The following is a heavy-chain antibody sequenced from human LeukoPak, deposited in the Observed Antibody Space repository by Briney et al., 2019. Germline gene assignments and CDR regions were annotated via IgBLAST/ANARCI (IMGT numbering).Heavy chain of an antibody. Sequence: GGSLRLSCAASGFTVSSNYMSWVRQAPGKGLEWVSVIYSGDSTYYADSVKGRFTISRVNSKNTLYLQMNSLRAEDTAVYYCARPLGSWDAFDIWGQGTMVTVSS. J-gene: IGHJ3*02. V-gene: IGHV3-53*01. CDR1: GFTVSSNY. CDR2: IYSGDST. CDR3: ARPLGSWDAFDI.